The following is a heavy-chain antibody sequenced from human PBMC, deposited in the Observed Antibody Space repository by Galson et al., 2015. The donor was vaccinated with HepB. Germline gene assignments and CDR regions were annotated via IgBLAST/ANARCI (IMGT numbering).Heavy chain of an antibody. D-gene: IGHD4-17*01. J-gene: IGHJ4*02. CDR2: TYPGDSDA. CDR1: GYSFSNYW. V-gene: IGHV5-51*01. CDR3: AGRVNRDYPYYFDY. Sequence: SGAEVKKPGESLKISCKGSGYSFSNYWIAWVRQMPGKGLEWMGITYPGDSDARYSPSFQGQVTISADKSVSTAYLQWSSLKASDTAMYYCAGRVNRDYPYYFDYWGQGGMVTVSS.